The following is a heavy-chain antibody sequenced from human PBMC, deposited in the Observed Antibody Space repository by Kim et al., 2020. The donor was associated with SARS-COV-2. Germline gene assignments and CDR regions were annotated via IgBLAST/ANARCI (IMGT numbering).Heavy chain of an antibody. D-gene: IGHD3-22*01. CDR1: GFSLSTSGVG. Sequence: SGPTLVKPTQTLTLTCTFSGFSLSTSGVGVGWIRQPPGKALEWLALIYWDDDKRYXPSLKSRLTITKDTSKNQVVLTMTNMDPVDTATYYCSHSRIRRGTMXVVADISXDYWCQGXLVTVSS. J-gene: IGHJ4*02. V-gene: IGHV2-5*02. CDR2: IYWDDDK. CDR3: SHSRIRRGTMXVVADISXDY.